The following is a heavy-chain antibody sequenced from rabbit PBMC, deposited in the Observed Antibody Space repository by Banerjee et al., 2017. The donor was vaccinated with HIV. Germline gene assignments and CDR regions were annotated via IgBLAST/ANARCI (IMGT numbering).Heavy chain of an antibody. V-gene: IGHV1S40*01. CDR2: IDTNTGKT. J-gene: IGHJ4*01. Sequence: QSLEESGGGLVKPGASLTLTCTASGIDFSSYYYMYWVRQAPGKGLEWIGFIDTNTGKTFYASWAKGRFTISKTSPTTVTLQMTSLTVADTATYLCAGSLVDNANLWGPGTLVTVS. CDR3: AGSLVDNANL. CDR1: GIDFSSYYY. D-gene: IGHD1-1*01.